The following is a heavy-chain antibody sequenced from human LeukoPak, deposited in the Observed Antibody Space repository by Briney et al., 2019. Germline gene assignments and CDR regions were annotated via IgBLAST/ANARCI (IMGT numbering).Heavy chain of an antibody. CDR2: IWYDGGNT. D-gene: IGHD2/OR15-2a*01. V-gene: IGHV3-33*01. J-gene: IGHJ4*02. CDR1: GYTFSIYG. Sequence: GGSLRLSCAASGYTFSIYGMNWVRQAPGKGLEWVAIIWYDGGNTYFAESVMGRFSISKDNFKNIVYLQMNSLKIEDTGAYYCARAGIVNALDYWGQGAQVTVSP. CDR3: ARAGIVNALDY.